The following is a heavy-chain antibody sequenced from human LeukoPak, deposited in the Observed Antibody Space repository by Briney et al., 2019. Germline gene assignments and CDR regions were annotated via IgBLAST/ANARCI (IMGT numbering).Heavy chain of an antibody. CDR3: AKARQGGVTTIDY. J-gene: IGHJ4*02. D-gene: IGHD4-17*01. Sequence: RPGGSLRLSCAASGFTFSSYAMSWVRQAPGKGLEWVSAISGSGGSTYYADSVKGRFTISRDNSKNTLYLQMNSLRAEDTAVYYCAKARQGGVTTIDYWGQGTLVTVPS. V-gene: IGHV3-23*01. CDR1: GFTFSSYA. CDR2: ISGSGGST.